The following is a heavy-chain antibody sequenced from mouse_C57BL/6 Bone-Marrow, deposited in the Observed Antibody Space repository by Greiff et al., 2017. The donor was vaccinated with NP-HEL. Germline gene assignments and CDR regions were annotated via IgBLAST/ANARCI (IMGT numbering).Heavy chain of an antibody. V-gene: IGHV5-4*01. CDR2: ISDGGSYT. Sequence: EVQLVESGGGLVKPGGSLKLSCAASGFTFSSYAMSWVRQTPEKRLEWVATISDGGSYTYYPANVKGRFTISRDNAKNNLYLQMSHLKSEDTAMYYCARDDGYAEDWYFEVWGTGTTVTVSS. J-gene: IGHJ1*03. CDR1: GFTFSSYA. D-gene: IGHD2-3*01. CDR3: ARDDGYAEDWYFEV.